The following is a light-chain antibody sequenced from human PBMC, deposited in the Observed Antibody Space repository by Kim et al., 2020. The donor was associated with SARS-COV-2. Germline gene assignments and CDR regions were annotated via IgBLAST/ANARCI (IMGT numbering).Light chain of an antibody. CDR2: DTD. V-gene: IGLV1-51*01. Sequence: QSVLTQPPSVSAAPGQKVTISCSGSSSNIGSNYVSWYQQLPGTAPKLLIYDTDKRPSGIPDRFSGSKSGTSATLGITGLQTGDEADYYCGTWDSSLRGVVFGGGTQLTVL. CDR3: GTWDSSLRGVV. J-gene: IGLJ2*01. CDR1: SSNIGSNY.